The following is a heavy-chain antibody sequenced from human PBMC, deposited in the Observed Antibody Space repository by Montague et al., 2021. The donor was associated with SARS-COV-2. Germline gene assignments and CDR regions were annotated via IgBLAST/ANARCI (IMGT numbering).Heavy chain of an antibody. CDR2: INHTGST. V-gene: IGHV4-34*01. CDR1: GFTFSDYY. CDR3: ARADYGGNRYWYFDL. D-gene: IGHD4-23*01. J-gene: IGHJ2*01. Sequence: LRLSCAASGFTFSDYYMSWIRQAPGKGLEWIGEINHTGSTKYNPSLKSRVTISVDTSKNQFSLKLSSVSAADTAVYYCARADYGGNRYWYFDLWGRGTLVTVSS.